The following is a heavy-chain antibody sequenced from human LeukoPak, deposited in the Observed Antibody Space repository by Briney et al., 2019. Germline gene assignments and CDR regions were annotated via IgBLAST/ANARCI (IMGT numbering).Heavy chain of an antibody. CDR3: ERTRGTTGTTFDL. D-gene: IGHD1-1*01. CDR1: GYSISSSNW. J-gene: IGHJ2*01. CDR2: IYYSEST. Sequence: SETLSLTCAVSGYSISSSNWWGWIRQPPGKGLEWIGYIYYSESTYYNPSLKSRVSMSVDTSKNQFSLKLSSVTAVDTAVYYCERTRGTTGTTFDLWGRGTLVTVPS. V-gene: IGHV4-28*01.